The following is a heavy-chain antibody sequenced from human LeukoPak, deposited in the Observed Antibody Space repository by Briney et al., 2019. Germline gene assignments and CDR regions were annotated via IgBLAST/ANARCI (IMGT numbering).Heavy chain of an antibody. CDR2: INHSGST. CDR1: GGSFSGYY. V-gene: IGHV4-34*01. D-gene: IGHD3-3*01. CDR3: ARDDFWSGYPDV. J-gene: IGHJ6*04. Sequence: SETLSLTCAVYGGSFSGYYWSWIRQPPGKGLEWIGEINHSGSTNYNPSLKSRVTISVDTSKIQFSLKLSSVTAADTAVYYCARDDFWSGYPDVWGKGTTVTVSS.